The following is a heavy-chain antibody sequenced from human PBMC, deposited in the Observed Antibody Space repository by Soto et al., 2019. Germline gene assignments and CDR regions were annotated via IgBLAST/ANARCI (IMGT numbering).Heavy chain of an antibody. CDR2: IIPILGIA. CDR3: ARDPFDLYYFDY. V-gene: IGHV1-69*04. Sequence: SVKVSCKASGGTFSSYTISWVRQAPGQGLEWMGRIIPILGIANYAQKFQGRVTITADKSTSTAYMELSSLRSEDTAVYYCARDPFDLYYFDYWGQGTLVTVSS. CDR1: GGTFSSYT. J-gene: IGHJ4*02. D-gene: IGHD3-9*01.